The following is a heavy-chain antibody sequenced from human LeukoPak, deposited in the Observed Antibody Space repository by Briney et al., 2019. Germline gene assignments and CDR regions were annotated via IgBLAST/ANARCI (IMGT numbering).Heavy chain of an antibody. CDR2: MNPNSGNT. CDR1: GYTFTSYD. CDR3: ARGLTYDFWSGYQYYFDY. D-gene: IGHD3-3*01. J-gene: IGHJ4*02. V-gene: IGHV1-8*03. Sequence: GASVKVSRKASGYTFTSYDINWVRQATGQGLEWMGWMNPNSGNTGYAQKFQGRVTITRNTSISTAYMELSSLRSEDTAVYYCARGLTYDFWSGYQYYFDYWGQGTLVTVSS.